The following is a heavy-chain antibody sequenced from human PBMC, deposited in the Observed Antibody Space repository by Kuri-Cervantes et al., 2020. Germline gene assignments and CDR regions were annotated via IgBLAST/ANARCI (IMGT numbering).Heavy chain of an antibody. CDR3: ASWVIMIVVVITTILDYYYGMDV. Sequence: GESLKISCAASGFTVSSNYMSWVRQAPGKGLEWVSVIYSGGSTYYADSVKGRFTISRDNSKNTLYLQMNSLRAEDTAVYYCASWVIMIVVVITTILDYYYGMDVWGQGTTVTVSS. V-gene: IGHV3-53*01. J-gene: IGHJ6*02. CDR1: GFTVSSNY. D-gene: IGHD3-22*01. CDR2: IYSGGST.